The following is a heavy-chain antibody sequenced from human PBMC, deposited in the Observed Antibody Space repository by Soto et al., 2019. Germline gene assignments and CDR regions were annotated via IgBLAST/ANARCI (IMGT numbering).Heavy chain of an antibody. Sequence: GGSLRLSCAASGFTFSSYAMHWVRQAPGKGLEWVAVISDDGSNKYYADSVRGRFTISRDTSKNTLYLQMNSLRAEDTAVYYCARDYTLSSSWSDYFDYWGQGTLVTVSS. D-gene: IGHD6-13*01. V-gene: IGHV3-30*04. CDR2: ISDDGSNK. J-gene: IGHJ4*02. CDR1: GFTFSSYA. CDR3: ARDYTLSSSWSDYFDY.